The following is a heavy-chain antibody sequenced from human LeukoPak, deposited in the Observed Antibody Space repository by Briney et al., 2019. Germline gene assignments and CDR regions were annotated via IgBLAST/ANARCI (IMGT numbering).Heavy chain of an antibody. D-gene: IGHD5-24*01. CDR3: ATRISRDGYNWAYDS. Sequence: PGGSLRLSCAASGFTFSNAWMYWVRQVPGKGLEWVARIKSKTDGGTTDYAAPGKGRFTVSRDDSKNTLYLEMNSLKTEDTAVYYCATRISRDGYNWAYDSWGLGTLVTVSS. CDR1: GFTFSNAW. CDR2: IKSKTDGGTT. V-gene: IGHV3-15*01. J-gene: IGHJ4*02.